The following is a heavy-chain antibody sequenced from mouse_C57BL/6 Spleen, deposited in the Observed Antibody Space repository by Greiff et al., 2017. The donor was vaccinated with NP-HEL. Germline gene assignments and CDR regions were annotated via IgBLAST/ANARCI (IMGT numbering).Heavy chain of an antibody. V-gene: IGHV1-81*01. CDR2: IYPRSGNT. CDR1: GYTFTSYG. D-gene: IGHD1-1*01. CDR3: ARGGTTNYFDY. J-gene: IGHJ2*01. Sequence: QVQLKQSGAELARPGASVKLSCKASGYTFTSYGISWVKQRTGQGLEWIGEIYPRSGNTYYNEKFKGKATLTADKSSSTAYMELRSLTSEYSAVYFCARGGTTNYFDYWGQGTTLTVSS.